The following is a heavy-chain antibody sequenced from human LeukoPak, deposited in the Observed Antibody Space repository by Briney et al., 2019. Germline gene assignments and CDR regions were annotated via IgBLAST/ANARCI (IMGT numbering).Heavy chain of an antibody. D-gene: IGHD2-2*01. CDR3: ARGYCSSTSCYFRY. J-gene: IGHJ4*02. V-gene: IGHV4-34*01. CDR2: INHSGST. Sequence: SETLSLTCAVYGGSFSGYYWSWIRQPPGKGLEWIGEINHSGSTNYNPSLKSRVTISVDTSKNQFSLKLSSVTAADTAVYYCARGYCSSTSCYFRYWGQGTLVTVSS. CDR1: GGSFSGYY.